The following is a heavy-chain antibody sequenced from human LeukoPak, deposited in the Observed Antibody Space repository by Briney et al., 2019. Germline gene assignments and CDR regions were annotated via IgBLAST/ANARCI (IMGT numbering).Heavy chain of an antibody. CDR3: ATVQRSSGWHF. Sequence: PGGSLRLSWAVAGFTLSNYEINSGRQAAGKGLGWGSFIGPSGASISYADCVRGRFNTSRDNAKNSVYLQMNSLRVEDTAVYYCATVQRSSGWHFGGQGTLVTVSS. V-gene: IGHV3-48*03. J-gene: IGHJ4*02. CDR2: IGPSGASI. D-gene: IGHD6-19*01. CDR1: GFTLSNYE.